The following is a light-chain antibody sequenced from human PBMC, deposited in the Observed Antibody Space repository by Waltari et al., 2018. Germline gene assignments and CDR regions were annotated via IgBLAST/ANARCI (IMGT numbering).Light chain of an antibody. CDR3: SSYTSSSTLGV. Sequence: QYALTQPASVSGSPGQSITISCTGASSDVGVYNYVSWYQQHTGKAPKLMIYEVSNRPSGVSNRFSGSKSVNTASLTISGLQADDEADHYCSSYTSSSTLGVFGGGTKLTVL. J-gene: IGLJ2*01. V-gene: IGLV2-14*01. CDR1: SSDVGVYNY. CDR2: EVS.